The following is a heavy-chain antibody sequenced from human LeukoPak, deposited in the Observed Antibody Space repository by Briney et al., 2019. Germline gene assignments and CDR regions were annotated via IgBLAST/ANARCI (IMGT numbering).Heavy chain of an antibody. CDR1: GFTFSSYG. D-gene: IGHD4-11*01. CDR3: AKDGDSMTTDYYYYYGMDV. V-gene: IGHV3-30*18. J-gene: IGHJ6*02. CDR2: ISYDGSNK. Sequence: PGGSLRLSCAASGFTFSSYGMHWVRQAPGKGLEWVAVISYDGSNKYYADSVKGRFTISRDNSKNTLYLQMNSLRAEDTAVYYCAKDGDSMTTDYYYYYGMDVWGQGTTVTVSS.